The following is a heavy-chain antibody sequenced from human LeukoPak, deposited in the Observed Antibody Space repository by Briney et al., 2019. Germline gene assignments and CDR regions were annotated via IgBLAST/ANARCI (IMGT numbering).Heavy chain of an antibody. CDR2: INSDGSST. CDR1: GFTSSSYW. D-gene: IGHD2/OR15-2a*01. CDR3: KKRISPNAFDI. Sequence: GGSLRLSCAASGFTSSSYWMHWVRQAPGKGLVWVSRINSDGSSTNYADSVKGRFTISRDNAKNTVYLQMNSLRAEDTAVYYCKKRISPNAFDIWGQGTMVTVSS. V-gene: IGHV3-74*01. J-gene: IGHJ3*02.